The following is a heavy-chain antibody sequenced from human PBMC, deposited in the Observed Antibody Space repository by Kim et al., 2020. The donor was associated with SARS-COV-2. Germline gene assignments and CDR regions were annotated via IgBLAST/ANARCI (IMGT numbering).Heavy chain of an antibody. J-gene: IGHJ4*02. CDR2: IYYSGST. V-gene: IGHV4-31*03. D-gene: IGHD3-10*01. Sequence: SETLSLTCTVSGGSISSGGYYWSWIRQHPGKGLEWIGYIYYSGSTYYNPSLKSRVTISVDTSKNQFSLKLSSVTAAATAVYYCARIYGSGSCADYWGQGTLVTVSS. CDR3: ARIYGSGSCADY. CDR1: GGSISSGGYY.